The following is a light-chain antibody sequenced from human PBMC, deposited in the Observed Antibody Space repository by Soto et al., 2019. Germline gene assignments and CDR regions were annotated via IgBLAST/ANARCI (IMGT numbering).Light chain of an antibody. Sequence: QSALTQPASVSGSPGQSITISCTGTSSDVGNYKYVSWYQQHPGKAPKLIIFEVSNRPSGISSRFSGSKSGNTASLTISGLQAEDEADYYCASYTSSSTSVIFGRGTKVTVL. CDR3: ASYTSSSTSVI. CDR1: SSDVGNYKY. CDR2: EVS. J-gene: IGLJ2*01. V-gene: IGLV2-14*01.